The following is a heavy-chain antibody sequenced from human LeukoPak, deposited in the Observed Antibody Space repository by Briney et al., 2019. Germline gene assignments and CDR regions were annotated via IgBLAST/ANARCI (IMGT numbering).Heavy chain of an antibody. D-gene: IGHD4-23*01. Sequence: GGSLRLSCAASGFTFSSHGMNWVRQAPGKGLEWVSGISPSGGITYYTDSVKGRFTISRENSKNRLYLQMNSLRAEDTAVYYCARAEGYGGELDSWGQGTLVTVSS. CDR1: GFTFSSHG. V-gene: IGHV3-23*01. CDR2: ISPSGGIT. J-gene: IGHJ4*02. CDR3: ARAEGYGGELDS.